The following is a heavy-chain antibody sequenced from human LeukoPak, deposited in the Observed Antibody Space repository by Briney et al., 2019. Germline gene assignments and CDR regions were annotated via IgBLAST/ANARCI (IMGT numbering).Heavy chain of an antibody. J-gene: IGHJ4*02. CDR3: AGRWYGSNYTNDY. D-gene: IGHD6-13*01. Sequence: PGGSLRLSCAASGFTFSSYAMHWVRQAPGKGLEWVAVISYDGSNKYYAQSVKGRFTISRDNSRNTLNLQMNSLRVEDTAVYYCAGRWYGSNYTNDYWGQGTLVTVSS. CDR2: ISYDGSNK. V-gene: IGHV3-30-3*01. CDR1: GFTFSSYA.